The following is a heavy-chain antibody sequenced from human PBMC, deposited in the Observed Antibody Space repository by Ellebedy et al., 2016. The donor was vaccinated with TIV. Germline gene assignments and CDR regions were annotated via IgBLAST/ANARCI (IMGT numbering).Heavy chain of an antibody. CDR3: ARENIVVVGYYYYGMDV. V-gene: IGHV1-18*04. CDR2: ISAYNGNT. J-gene: IGHJ6*02. D-gene: IGHD2-2*01. CDR1: GYTFTSYG. Sequence: ASVKVSXXASGYTFTSYGISWVRQAPGQGLEWMGWISAYNGNTNYAQKLQGRVTMTTDTSTSTAYMELRSLRSDDAAVYYCARENIVVVGYYYYGMDVWGQGTTVTVSS.